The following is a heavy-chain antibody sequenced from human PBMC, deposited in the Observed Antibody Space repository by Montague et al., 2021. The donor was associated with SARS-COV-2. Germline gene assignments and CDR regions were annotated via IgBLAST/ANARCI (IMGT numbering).Heavy chain of an antibody. CDR3: ARDGGGSVSSDPYYYGMDV. D-gene: IGHD6-19*01. Sequence: SLRLSCAASGFTFSNYSMHWVRQAPGKGLEWVSYISSNSSTIYYADSVQGRFTISRDNAKNSLYLQMNSLRAEDTAVYYCARDGGGSVSSDPYYYGMDVWGQGTTVTVSS. CDR1: GFTFSNYS. J-gene: IGHJ6*02. V-gene: IGHV3-48*04. CDR2: ISSNSSTI.